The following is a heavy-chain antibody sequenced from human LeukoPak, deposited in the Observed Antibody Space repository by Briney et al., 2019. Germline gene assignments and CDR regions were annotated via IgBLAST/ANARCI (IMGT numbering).Heavy chain of an antibody. D-gene: IGHD2-2*01. J-gene: IGHJ4*02. V-gene: IGHV3-48*04. Sequence: GGSLRLSCAASGFTFSSYSMNWVRQAPGKGLEWVSYISSSSSTIYYADSVKGRFTISRDNAKNSLYLQMNRLRAEDTAVYYCARNPSAAMDYFDYWGQGTLVTVSS. CDR1: GFTFSSYS. CDR2: ISSSSSTI. CDR3: ARNPSAAMDYFDY.